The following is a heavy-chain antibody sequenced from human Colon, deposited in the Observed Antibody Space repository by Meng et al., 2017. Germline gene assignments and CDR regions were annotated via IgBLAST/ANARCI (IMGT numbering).Heavy chain of an antibody. J-gene: IGHJ4*01. Sequence: SETLSLTCAVYGGSFSGYYWSWIRQPPGKGLEWIGEINHSGSTNYNPALKSRVTISVDTSKNQFSLKLSSVTAADTAVYYCARGKAYGSGSSPPYFDYWGHG. CDR2: INHSGST. D-gene: IGHD3-10*01. CDR1: GGSFSGYY. CDR3: ARGKAYGSGSSPPYFDY. V-gene: IGHV4-34*01.